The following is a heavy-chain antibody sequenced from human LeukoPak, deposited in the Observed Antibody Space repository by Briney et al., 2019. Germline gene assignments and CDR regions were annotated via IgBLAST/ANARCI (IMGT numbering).Heavy chain of an antibody. D-gene: IGHD6-6*01. CDR3: ATDFLYSGSSASDY. CDR1: GGTFSSYA. CDR2: IIPIFGTA. Sequence: GASVKVSCKASGGTFSSYAISWVRQAPGQGLEWMGGIIPIFGTANYAQKFQGRVTITADESTSTAYMELSSLRSEDTAVYYCATDFLYSGSSASDYWGQGTLVTVSS. V-gene: IGHV1-69*13. J-gene: IGHJ4*02.